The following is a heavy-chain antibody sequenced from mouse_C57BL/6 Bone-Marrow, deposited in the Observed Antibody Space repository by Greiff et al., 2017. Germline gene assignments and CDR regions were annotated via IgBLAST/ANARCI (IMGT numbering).Heavy chain of an antibody. CDR1: GYTFTDYY. V-gene: IGHV1-19*01. CDR2: INPYNGGT. D-gene: IGHD1-1*02. CDR3: ARRGGERDY. J-gene: IGHJ3*01. Sequence: VQLKQSGPVLVKPGASVKMSCKASGYTFTDYYMNWVKQSHGKSLEWIGVINPYNGGTSYNQKFKGKATLAVDKSSSTAYMELNSLTSEDSAVYYCARRGGERDYWGQGTLVTVSA.